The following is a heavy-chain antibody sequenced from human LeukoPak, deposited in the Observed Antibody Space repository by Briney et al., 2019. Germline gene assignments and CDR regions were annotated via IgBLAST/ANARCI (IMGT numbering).Heavy chain of an antibody. J-gene: IGHJ3*02. CDR1: GYTFTSYW. D-gene: IGHD1-26*01. CDR2: IYPGDSDT. CDR3: ARRLGSYEAFDI. V-gene: IGHV5-51*01. Sequence: GESLKISCEGSGYTFTSYWIAWVRQMPGKGLEWMGIIYPGDSDTRYSPSFQGQVTISADKSINIAYLQWSSLKASDTAMYYCARRLGSYEAFDIWGQGTVVNVSS.